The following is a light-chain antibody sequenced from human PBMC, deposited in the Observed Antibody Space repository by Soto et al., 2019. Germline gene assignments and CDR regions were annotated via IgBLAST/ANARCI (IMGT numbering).Light chain of an antibody. Sequence: DIQLTQSPSFLSASVGDRVTITFRASQGISSNLAWYQQKPGKAPKLLIYAASTLQSGVPSRFSGSGSGTEFTLTISSLQPDGFATYYCQQYNSYSRTFGQGTRLEIK. J-gene: IGKJ5*01. CDR3: QQYNSYSRT. V-gene: IGKV1-9*01. CDR1: QGISSN. CDR2: AAS.